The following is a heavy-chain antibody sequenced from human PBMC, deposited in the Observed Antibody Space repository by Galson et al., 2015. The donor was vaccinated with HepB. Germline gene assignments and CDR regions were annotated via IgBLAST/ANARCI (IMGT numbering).Heavy chain of an antibody. D-gene: IGHD3-9*01. Sequence: QYGAEVKKPGESLKISCKGYGYSFTSYWIGWVRQMPGKGLEWRGIIYPGDSDTKYNPSLKSRVTISVDTSKNQFSLNLSSVTAADPAVYYCARGRKYSDILTGPHGWFDPWGQGTRVTVSS. CDR3: ARGRKYSDILTGPHGWFDP. V-gene: IGHV5-51*03. CDR1: GYSFTSYW. CDR2: IYPGDSDT. J-gene: IGHJ5*02.